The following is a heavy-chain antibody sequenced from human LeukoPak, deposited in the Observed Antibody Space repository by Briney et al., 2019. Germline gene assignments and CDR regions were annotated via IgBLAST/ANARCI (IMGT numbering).Heavy chain of an antibody. J-gene: IGHJ4*02. CDR3: ARGVAAAGWYYFDY. CDR1: GFTFSGFW. D-gene: IGHD6-13*01. V-gene: IGHV3-7*01. CDR2: INSDGSEG. Sequence: PGGSLRLSCAVSGFTFSGFWMSWSRQAPGKGLEWVASINSDGSEGYYADVVKGRFTISRDNSKNTLSLQMNSLRAEDTAVYYCARGVAAAGWYYFDYWGQGTLVTVSS.